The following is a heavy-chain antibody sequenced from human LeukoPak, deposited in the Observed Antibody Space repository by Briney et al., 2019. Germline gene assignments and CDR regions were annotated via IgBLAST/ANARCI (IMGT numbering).Heavy chain of an antibody. V-gene: IGHV5-51*01. Sequence: GESLKISCKGSGYSFTSYWIGWVRQMPGKGLEWMGIIYPGDSDTRYSPSFQGQVTISADKSISTAYLQWSSLKASDTAMYYCASGSDPYSGSYHDFYYYYGMDVWGQGTTVTVSS. CDR1: GYSFTSYW. CDR3: ASGSDPYSGSYHDFYYYYGMDV. J-gene: IGHJ6*02. D-gene: IGHD1-26*01. CDR2: IYPGDSDT.